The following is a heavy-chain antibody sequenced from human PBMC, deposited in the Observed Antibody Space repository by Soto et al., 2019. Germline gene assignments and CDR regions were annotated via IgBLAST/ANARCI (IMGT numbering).Heavy chain of an antibody. Sequence: SETLSLTCTVSGGSISSGGYYWSWIRQDPGKGLEWIGYIYYSGSTYYNPSLKSRVTISVDTSKNQFSLKLSSVTAADTAVYYCARVGDYDILTGYSLGAFDIWGQGTMVTVSS. CDR2: IYYSGST. CDR1: GGSISSGGYY. V-gene: IGHV4-31*03. J-gene: IGHJ3*02. CDR3: ARVGDYDILTGYSLGAFDI. D-gene: IGHD3-9*01.